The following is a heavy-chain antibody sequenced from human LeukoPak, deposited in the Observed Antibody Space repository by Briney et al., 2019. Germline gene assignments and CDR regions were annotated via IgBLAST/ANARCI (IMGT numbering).Heavy chain of an antibody. V-gene: IGHV4-39*01. CDR3: ARQAYSSNLGWFDP. J-gene: IGHJ5*02. CDR1: GGSISGSTYY. CDR2: IYNSGST. Sequence: PSETLSLTCSVSGGSISGSTYYWGWIRQPPGKGLEWIGNIYNSGSTYYNPSLKSRVTISVDTSKNQFSLKLSSVTAADTAVYYCARQAYSSNLGWFDPWGQGTLVTVSS. D-gene: IGHD6-13*01.